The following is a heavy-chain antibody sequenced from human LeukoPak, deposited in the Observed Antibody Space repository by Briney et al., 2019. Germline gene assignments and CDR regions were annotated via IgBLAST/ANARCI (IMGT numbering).Heavy chain of an antibody. CDR2: IYSGGST. V-gene: IGHV3-53*01. CDR3: ARDDFGGPSGY. Sequence: GGSLRLSCAASGFTVSSNYMSWVRQAPGKGLEWVLVIYSGGSTYYADSVKGRFTISRDNSKNTLYLQMNSLRVEDTAVYYCARDDFGGPSGYWGQGTQVIVSS. D-gene: IGHD4-23*01. J-gene: IGHJ4*02. CDR1: GFTVSSNY.